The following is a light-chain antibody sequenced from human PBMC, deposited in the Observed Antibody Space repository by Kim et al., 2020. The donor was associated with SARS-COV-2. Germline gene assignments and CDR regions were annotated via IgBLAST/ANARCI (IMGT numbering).Light chain of an antibody. Sequence: DIVLTQSPGTLSLSPGERATLSCRASQSVSSSYLAWYQQKPGQAPRLLIYGASSRATGIPDRFSGSGSGTDFTLTISRLEPEDFAVYYCQQYGSSPPWTFGRGTKVDIK. V-gene: IGKV3-20*01. CDR1: QSVSSSY. J-gene: IGKJ1*01. CDR3: QQYGSSPPWT. CDR2: GAS.